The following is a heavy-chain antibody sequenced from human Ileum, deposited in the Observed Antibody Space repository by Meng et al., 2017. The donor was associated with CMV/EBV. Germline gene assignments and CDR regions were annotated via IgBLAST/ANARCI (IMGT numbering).Heavy chain of an antibody. CDR1: GFTFTNYS. Sequence: GESLKISCVASGFTFTNYSINWVRQAPGKGLEWVSSISSSGNYIYYAGSVKGRFTISRDNAKNSVYLQMNSLTARDTAVYYCARDSGAIRLIDYWGQGTLVTVSS. CDR2: ISSSGNYI. J-gene: IGHJ4*02. V-gene: IGHV3-21*01. D-gene: IGHD4/OR15-4a*01. CDR3: ARDSGAIRLIDY.